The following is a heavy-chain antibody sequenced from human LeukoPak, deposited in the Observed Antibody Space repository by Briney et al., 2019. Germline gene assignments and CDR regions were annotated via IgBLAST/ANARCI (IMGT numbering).Heavy chain of an antibody. Sequence: SVTVSFKASGGTFSSYAISWVRQAPGQGLEWMGGIIPIFGTANYAQKFQGRVTITTDESTSTAYMELSSLRSEDTAVYYCASSDSSGYYPRAVDYWGQGTLVTVSS. D-gene: IGHD3-22*01. J-gene: IGHJ4*02. CDR3: ASSDSSGYYPRAVDY. CDR2: IIPIFGTA. V-gene: IGHV1-69*05. CDR1: GGTFSSYA.